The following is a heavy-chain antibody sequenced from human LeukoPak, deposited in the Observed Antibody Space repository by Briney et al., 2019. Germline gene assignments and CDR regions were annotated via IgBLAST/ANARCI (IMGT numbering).Heavy chain of an antibody. CDR1: GGSISSSSYY. J-gene: IGHJ4*02. CDR2: IYYSGST. D-gene: IGHD3-10*01. V-gene: IGHV4-39*07. Sequence: SETLSLTCTVSGGSISSSSYYWGWIRQPPGKELEWIGSIYYSGSTYYNPSLESRVTISVDTSKDQLSLKLSSVTAADTAVYYCARSLNYYANFDYWGQGTLVTVSS. CDR3: ARSLNYYANFDY.